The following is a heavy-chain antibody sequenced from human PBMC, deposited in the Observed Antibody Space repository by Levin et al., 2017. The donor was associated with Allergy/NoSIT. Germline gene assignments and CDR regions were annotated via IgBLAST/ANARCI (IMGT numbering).Heavy chain of an antibody. CDR2: ISYDGSNK. Sequence: GESLKISCAASGFTFSSYGMHWVRQAPGKGLEWVAVISYDGSNKYYADSVKGRFTISRDNSKNTLYLQMNSLRAEDTAVYYCAKDFPDILTGYPLNWGQGTLVTVSS. J-gene: IGHJ4*02. V-gene: IGHV3-30*18. CDR3: AKDFPDILTGYPLN. D-gene: IGHD3-9*01. CDR1: GFTFSSYG.